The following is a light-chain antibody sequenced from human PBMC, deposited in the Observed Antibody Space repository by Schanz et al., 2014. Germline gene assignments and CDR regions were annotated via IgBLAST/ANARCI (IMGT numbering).Light chain of an antibody. CDR3: QQRSNWPLT. Sequence: EIVMTQSPATLSVSPGDRATLSCRASQSVSSNLAWYQQKPGQAPRLLIYGASSRATGIPDRFSGSGSGTDFTLTISRLEPEDFAVYHCQQRSNWPLTFGGGTKVEIK. J-gene: IGKJ4*01. CDR1: QSVSSN. V-gene: IGKV3D-20*02. CDR2: GAS.